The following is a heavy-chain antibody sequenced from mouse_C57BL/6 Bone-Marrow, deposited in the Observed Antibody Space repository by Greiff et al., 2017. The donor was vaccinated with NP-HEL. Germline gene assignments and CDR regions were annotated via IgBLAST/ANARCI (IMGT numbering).Heavy chain of an antibody. CDR3: ARIRHYWFAY. CDR2: IWWDDAK. J-gene: IGHJ3*01. CDR1: GFSLSTFGMG. Sequence: QVQLKECGPGILQPSQTLSLTCSFSGFSLSTFGMGVGWIRQPSGQGLVWLAHIWWDDAKYYNPALKSRHTISKDTTKYMVFLKIANVDTADTATDYCARIRHYWFAYWGQGTLVTVSA. D-gene: IGHD1-2*01. V-gene: IGHV8-8*01.